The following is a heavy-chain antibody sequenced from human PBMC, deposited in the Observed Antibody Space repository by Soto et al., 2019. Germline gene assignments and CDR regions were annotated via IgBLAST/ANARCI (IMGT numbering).Heavy chain of an antibody. Sequence: GASVKVSCKASGFTFTSSAVQWVRQARGQRLEWIGWIVVGSGNTNYAQKFQERVTITRDMSTSTAYMELSSLRSEDTAVYYCAADGGGRYCSSTSCYHADVWGQGTTVTVSS. CDR3: AADGGGRYCSSTSCYHADV. D-gene: IGHD2-2*01. CDR2: IVVGSGNT. J-gene: IGHJ6*02. V-gene: IGHV1-58*01. CDR1: GFTFTSSA.